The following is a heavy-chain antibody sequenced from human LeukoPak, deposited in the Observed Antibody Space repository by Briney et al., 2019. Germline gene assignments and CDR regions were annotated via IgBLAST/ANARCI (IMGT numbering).Heavy chain of an antibody. V-gene: IGHV3-21*01. Sequence: GGSLRLSCAASGFTFSSYSMNWVRQAPGKGLEWVSTISSSSTYIYYADSVKGRFTISRDNAKDSLYLQMNSLRAEDTAVYYCAREERYGMDVWGQGTTVTVSS. CDR3: AREERYGMDV. CDR1: GFTFSSYS. CDR2: ISSSSTYI. D-gene: IGHD1-26*01. J-gene: IGHJ6*02.